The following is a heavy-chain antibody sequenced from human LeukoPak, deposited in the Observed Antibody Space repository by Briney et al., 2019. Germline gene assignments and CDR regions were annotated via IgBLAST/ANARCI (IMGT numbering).Heavy chain of an antibody. CDR2: IRNDGGNK. V-gene: IGHV3-30*02. J-gene: IGHJ4*02. Sequence: PGGSLRLSCAASGFPFNSYGMHWVRQAPGKGLEWVAFIRNDGGNKYSADSVKGRFTISRDNSKNTLYLQMNSPRPEDTAVYYCAKDPAYYYDSSGPDYWGQGTLVTVSS. CDR3: AKDPAYYYDSSGPDY. D-gene: IGHD3-22*01. CDR1: GFPFNSYG.